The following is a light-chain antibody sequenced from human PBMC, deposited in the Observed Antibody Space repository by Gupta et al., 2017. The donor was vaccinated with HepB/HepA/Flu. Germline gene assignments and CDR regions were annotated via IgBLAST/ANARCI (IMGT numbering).Light chain of an antibody. CDR1: QSVSSY. Sequence: EMVLTQSPATLSLSPGERATLSCRASQSVSSYLAWYQQKPDQPPRLLIYDTSNRATGIPARFSGSGSGTDFSLTISNLEPEDSAVYYCQQRSNWPRGFTFGPGTKVEIK. J-gene: IGKJ3*01. CDR3: QQRSNWPRGFT. CDR2: DTS. V-gene: IGKV3-11*01.